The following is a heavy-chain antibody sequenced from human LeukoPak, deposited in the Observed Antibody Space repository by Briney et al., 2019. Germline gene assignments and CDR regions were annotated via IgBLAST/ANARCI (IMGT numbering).Heavy chain of an antibody. D-gene: IGHD4-17*01. CDR1: GDSFSPYY. Sequence: PSETLSLTCTVSGDSFSPYYWSWIRQPPGKGLEWIGYFYSGGTAYYNSSLKSRVTISVDTSKNQFSLKLASVTAADTAVYYCARDPTSVTKGFDIWGQGTMVTVSS. V-gene: IGHV4-59*01. CDR3: ARDPTSVTKGFDI. CDR2: FYSGGTA. J-gene: IGHJ3*02.